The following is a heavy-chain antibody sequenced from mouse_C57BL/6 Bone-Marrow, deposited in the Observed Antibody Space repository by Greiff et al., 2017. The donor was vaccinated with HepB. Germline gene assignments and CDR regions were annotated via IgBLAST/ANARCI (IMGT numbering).Heavy chain of an antibody. D-gene: IGHD1-1*01. CDR2: INPNNGGT. J-gene: IGHJ2*01. Sequence: VQLQQPGTELVKPGASVKLSCKASGYTFTDYNMHWVKQSHGKSLEWIGYINPNNGGTSYNQKFKGKATLTVNKSSSTAYMELRSLTSEDSAVYYCARRDYYGSSYGDYWGQGTTLTVSS. CDR3: ARRDYYGSSYGDY. CDR1: GYTFTDYN. V-gene: IGHV1-22*01.